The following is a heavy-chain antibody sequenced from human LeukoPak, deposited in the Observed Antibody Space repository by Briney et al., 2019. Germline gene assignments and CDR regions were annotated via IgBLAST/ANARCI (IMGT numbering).Heavy chain of an antibody. J-gene: IGHJ4*02. D-gene: IGHD3-10*01. CDR2: ISWNSGSI. CDR1: GFTFDDYA. CDR3: AKAYNVRGALNY. Sequence: PGRSLRLSCAASGFTFDDYAMHWVRQAPGKGLEWVLGISWNSGSIGYADSVKGRFTISRDNAKNSLYLQMNSLRAEDTALYYCAKAYNVRGALNYWGQGTLVTVSS. V-gene: IGHV3-9*01.